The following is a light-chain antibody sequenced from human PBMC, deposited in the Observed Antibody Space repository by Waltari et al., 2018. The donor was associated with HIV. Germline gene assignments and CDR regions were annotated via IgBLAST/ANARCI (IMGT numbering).Light chain of an antibody. CDR1: QNINSY. CDR3: QQYTNWPPGDT. Sequence: EIVLTQSPATLSVSPGERATLSCRASQNINSYLAWYQQKACHAPRILIYGASTRVTGIPSKFRGSGSGTEFALNISSLQSEDFALYYCQQYTNWPPGDTFGQGTKLEIK. CDR2: GAS. J-gene: IGKJ2*01. V-gene: IGKV3-15*01.